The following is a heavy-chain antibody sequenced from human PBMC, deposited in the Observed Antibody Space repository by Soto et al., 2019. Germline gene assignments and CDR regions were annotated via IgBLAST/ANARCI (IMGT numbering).Heavy chain of an antibody. Sequence: GGSLRLSCAASGFTFSSYSMNWVRQAPGKGLEWVSYISSSSSTIYYADSVKGRFTISRDNAKNSLYLQMNSLRDEDTAVYYCARGESHYYDSSGPTSFDYWGQGTLVTVSS. V-gene: IGHV3-48*02. CDR1: GFTFSSYS. CDR2: ISSSSSTI. J-gene: IGHJ4*02. CDR3: ARGESHYYDSSGPTSFDY. D-gene: IGHD3-22*01.